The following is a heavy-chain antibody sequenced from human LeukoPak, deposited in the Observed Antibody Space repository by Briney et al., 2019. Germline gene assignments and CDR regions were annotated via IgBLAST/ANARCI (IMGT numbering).Heavy chain of an antibody. CDR2: IYSGGST. Sequence: LAGGSLRLSCAASGFTVSSNYMSWVRQAPGKGLEWVSVIYSGGSTYYADSVKGRFTISRDNSKNTLYLQMNSLRAEDTAVYYCAREMWDSYGYVDYWGQGTLVTVSS. V-gene: IGHV3-66*01. CDR3: AREMWDSYGYVDY. D-gene: IGHD5-18*01. J-gene: IGHJ4*02. CDR1: GFTVSSNY.